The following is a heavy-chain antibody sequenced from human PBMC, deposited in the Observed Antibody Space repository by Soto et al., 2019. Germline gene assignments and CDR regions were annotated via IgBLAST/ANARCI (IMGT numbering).Heavy chain of an antibody. Sequence: QVQLVESGGGVVQPGRSLRLSCAASGFTFSNYAMHWVRQAPGKGLEWVAVISYDGSNKYYADSVKGRFTISRDNSKNTXXLQMNSLRAEDTAVYYCAGDQVSDGAPAENYGMDVWGQGTTVTVSS. J-gene: IGHJ6*02. V-gene: IGHV3-30-3*01. CDR1: GFTFSNYA. D-gene: IGHD4-17*01. CDR3: AGDQVSDGAPAENYGMDV. CDR2: ISYDGSNK.